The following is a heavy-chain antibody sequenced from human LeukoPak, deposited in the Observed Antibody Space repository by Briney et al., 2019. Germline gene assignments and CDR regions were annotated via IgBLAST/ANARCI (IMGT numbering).Heavy chain of an antibody. D-gene: IGHD6-19*01. V-gene: IGHV3-48*03. CDR1: GFTFSSYE. CDR3: AKGQQWLAAYFDY. CDR2: ISSSGSTI. Sequence: GGSLRLSCAASGFTFSSYEMNWVRQAPGKGLEWVSYISSSGSTIYYADSVKGRFTISRDSSKNTLYLQMNSLRAEDTAVYYCAKGQQWLAAYFDYWGQGTLVTVSS. J-gene: IGHJ4*02.